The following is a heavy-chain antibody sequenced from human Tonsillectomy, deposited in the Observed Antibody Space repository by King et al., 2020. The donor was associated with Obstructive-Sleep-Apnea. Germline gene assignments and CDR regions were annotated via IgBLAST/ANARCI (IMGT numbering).Heavy chain of an antibody. V-gene: IGHV1-69*01. CDR3: VRLVDASMFTDGMDV. J-gene: IGHJ6*02. D-gene: IGHD5-18*01. Sequence: QLVQSGAEVKKAGSSVKVYCKTSGGTFSSYVISWVRQAPGQGLEWMGGIIPLFGTTNYAQKFQGRVTITADESPTTAYMELSSLRFEDTAVYYCVRLVDASMFTDGMDVWGQGTTVTVSS. CDR1: GGTFSSYV. CDR2: IIPLFGTT.